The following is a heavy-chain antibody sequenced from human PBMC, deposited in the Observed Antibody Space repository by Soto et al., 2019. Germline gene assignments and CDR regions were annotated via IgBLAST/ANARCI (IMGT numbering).Heavy chain of an antibody. V-gene: IGHV1-69*13. CDR3: ARGPGSDSSYYY. CDR1: GGTFGTYG. J-gene: IGHJ4*02. Sequence: SVKVACKASGGTFGTYGMSWVRQAPGQGLEWMGGIVPLIGTPNYAQKFQGRVTITADELTSTVHMQLSSLRSDDTAVYYCARGPGSDSSYYYWGLGTLVTVSS. CDR2: IVPLIGTP. D-gene: IGHD3-22*01.